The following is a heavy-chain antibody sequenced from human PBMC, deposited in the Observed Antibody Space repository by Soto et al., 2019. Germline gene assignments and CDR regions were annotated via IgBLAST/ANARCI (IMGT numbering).Heavy chain of an antibody. CDR2: IYYSGST. CDR3: ARVLRFLGVFQDPPPDVFES. CDR1: GGSISSGDYY. D-gene: IGHD3-3*01. V-gene: IGHV4-30-4*01. Sequence: SETLSLTCTVSGGSISSGDYYWSWIRQPPGKGLEWIGYIYYSGSTYYNPSLKSRVTISVDTSKNQFSLKLSSVTAADTAVYYCARVLRFLGVFQDPPPDVFESWGRGTMVTVAS. J-gene: IGHJ3*02.